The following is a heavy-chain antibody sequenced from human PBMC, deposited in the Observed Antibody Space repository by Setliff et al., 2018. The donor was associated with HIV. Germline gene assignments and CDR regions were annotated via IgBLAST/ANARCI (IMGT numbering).Heavy chain of an antibody. CDR1: GFTFSTYA. CDR3: AQWGRGWYGAEYFQH. D-gene: IGHD6-19*01. V-gene: IGHV3-23*01. J-gene: IGHJ1*01. Sequence: PGGSLRLSCAASGFTFSTYAMSWVRQAPGKGLEWVSTISGSGGRTYYADSVKGRFTISRDNSKKTLYLQMNGLRGEDTAVYYCAQWGRGWYGAEYFQHWGQGTLVTVSS. CDR2: ISGSGGRT.